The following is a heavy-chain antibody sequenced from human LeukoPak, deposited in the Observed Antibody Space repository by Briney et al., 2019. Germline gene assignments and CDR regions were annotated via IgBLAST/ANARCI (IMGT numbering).Heavy chain of an antibody. J-gene: IGHJ4*02. D-gene: IGHD3-22*01. Sequence: GGSLRLSCAASGFTFSSYSMNWVRQAPGKGLEWVSSISSSDTYIYHADSVKGRFTISRDNAKNSLYLQMNSLRVEDTAVYYCARDEDSSGYYPLDWGQGTLVTVSS. CDR2: ISSSDTYI. CDR3: ARDEDSSGYYPLD. V-gene: IGHV3-21*01. CDR1: GFTFSSYS.